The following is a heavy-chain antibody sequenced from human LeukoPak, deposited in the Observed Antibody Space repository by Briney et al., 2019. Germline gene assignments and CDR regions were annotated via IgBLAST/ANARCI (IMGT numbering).Heavy chain of an antibody. CDR3: ARELIMTTVTINYYYYMDV. J-gene: IGHJ6*03. Sequence: GGSLRLSCAASGFTFSSYWMSWVRQAPGKGLEWVANIKQDGREKYYVDSVKGRFTISRDNAKNSLYLQMNSLRAEDTAVYYCARELIMTTVTINYYYYMDVWGKGTTVTVSS. CDR2: IKQDGREK. V-gene: IGHV3-7*01. CDR1: GFTFSSYW. D-gene: IGHD4-17*01.